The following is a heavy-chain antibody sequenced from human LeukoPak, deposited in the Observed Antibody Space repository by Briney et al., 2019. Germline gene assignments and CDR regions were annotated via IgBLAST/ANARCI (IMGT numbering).Heavy chain of an antibody. CDR3: ARSRGGYEDY. D-gene: IGHD5-12*01. V-gene: IGHV1-2*02. J-gene: IGHJ4*02. CDR2: INPNSGGT. Sequence: GASVKVSCKASGYTFTGSYMHWVRQAPGQGLEWMGWINPNSGGTNYAQKIQGRVTMTRDTSTSTAYIELSSLRSDDTAVYYCARSRGGYEDYWGQGTLVTVSS. CDR1: GYTFTGSY.